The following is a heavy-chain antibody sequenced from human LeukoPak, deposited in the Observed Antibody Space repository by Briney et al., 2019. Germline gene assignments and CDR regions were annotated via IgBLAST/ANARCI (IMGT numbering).Heavy chain of an antibody. Sequence: GGSLRLSCAASGFTFSSYAMHWVRQAPGKGLEWVAVISDDGSNKYYADSVKGRFTISRDNSKNTLYLQMNSLRAEDTAVYYCAREGGEQNYYYMDVWGKGTTVTVSS. CDR1: GFTFSSYA. V-gene: IGHV3-30*04. J-gene: IGHJ6*03. D-gene: IGHD1-26*01. CDR2: ISDDGSNK. CDR3: AREGGEQNYYYMDV.